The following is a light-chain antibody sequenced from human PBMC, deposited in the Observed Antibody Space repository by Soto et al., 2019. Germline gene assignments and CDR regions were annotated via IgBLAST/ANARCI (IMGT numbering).Light chain of an antibody. CDR2: LGS. V-gene: IGKV2-28*01. CDR3: MQVLEAPLT. Sequence: DIVMTQSPLSLPVTPGEPASISCRSSQSLLNSNGYNYLDWYLQKPGQSPQLLIYLGSNRASGVPDRCSGSGSGTDFTLKISRVEADDVGVYYCMQVLEAPLTFGGGTKVEIK. CDR1: QSLLNSNGYNY. J-gene: IGKJ4*01.